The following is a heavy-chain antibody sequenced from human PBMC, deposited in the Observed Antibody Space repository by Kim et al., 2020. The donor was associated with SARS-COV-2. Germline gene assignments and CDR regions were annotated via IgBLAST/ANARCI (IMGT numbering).Heavy chain of an antibody. CDR2: ISGYNGNA. V-gene: IGHV1-18*01. CDR1: GYTFTTYG. J-gene: IGHJ4*02. Sequence: ASVKVSCKASGYTFTTYGITWVRQAPGQGLEWMGWISGYNGNANYAQRLQGRVTMTTDTSTSTAYMELRSLRSEDTAVYYCARDALVGSTGLFDYWGQGTQVTVSS. D-gene: IGHD1-26*01. CDR3: ARDALVGSTGLFDY.